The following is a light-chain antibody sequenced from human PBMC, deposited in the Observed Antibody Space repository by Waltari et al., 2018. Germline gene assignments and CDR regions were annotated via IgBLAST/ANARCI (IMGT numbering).Light chain of an antibody. CDR3: GSYTLINTLVV. V-gene: IGLV2-14*01. CDR2: GVS. CDR1: SSDVGGYNY. J-gene: IGLJ3*02. Sequence: QSALTQPASVSGSPGQSITISCTGTSSDVGGYNYVSWYQQHPGKAPKLIIYGVSSRPAGVSARFSGSKSGNAASLTVSGLQAEDDAYYYCGSYTLINTLVVFGGGTKVTVL.